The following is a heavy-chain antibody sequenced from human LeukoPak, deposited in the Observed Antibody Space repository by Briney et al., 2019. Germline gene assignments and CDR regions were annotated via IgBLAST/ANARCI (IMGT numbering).Heavy chain of an antibody. CDR1: GFTFSSYG. D-gene: IGHD6-19*01. J-gene: IGHJ4*02. CDR2: IWYDGSNK. CDR3: AKDHPPAVAGHRDIDY. Sequence: GGSLRLSCAASGFTFSSYGMHWVRQAPGKGLEWVAVIWYDGSNKYYADSVKGRFTISRDNSKNTLYLQMNSLRAEDTAVYYCAKDHPPAVAGHRDIDYWGQGTLVTVSS. V-gene: IGHV3-33*06.